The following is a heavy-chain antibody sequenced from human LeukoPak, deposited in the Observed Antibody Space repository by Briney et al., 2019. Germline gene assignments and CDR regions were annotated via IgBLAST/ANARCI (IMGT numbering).Heavy chain of an antibody. CDR2: IYYSGST. CDR1: GGSFSGYY. V-gene: IGHV4-59*08. J-gene: IGHJ4*02. CDR3: ARALRYDSSGYYPIFDY. D-gene: IGHD3-22*01. Sequence: SETLSLTCAVYGGSFSGYYWSWIRQPPGKGLEWIGYIYYSGSTNYNPSLKSRVTISVDTSKNQFSLKLSSVTAADTAVYYCARALRYDSSGYYPIFDYWGQGTLVTVSS.